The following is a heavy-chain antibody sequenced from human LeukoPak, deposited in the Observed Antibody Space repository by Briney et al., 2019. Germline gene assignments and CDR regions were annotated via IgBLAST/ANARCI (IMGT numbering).Heavy chain of an antibody. Sequence: GGSLRLSCAASGFTFSTFAMHWVRLSPGKGLEWVSSITGSGPYMLYADSVKRRFTISRDNTKNLLYLEMNSLRAEDTAMYFCVRDVGAVRGEVYFDYWGQGTLVTVSS. D-gene: IGHD3-10*01. J-gene: IGHJ4*02. CDR1: GFTFSTFA. CDR2: ITGSGPYM. CDR3: VRDVGAVRGEVYFDY. V-gene: IGHV3-21*06.